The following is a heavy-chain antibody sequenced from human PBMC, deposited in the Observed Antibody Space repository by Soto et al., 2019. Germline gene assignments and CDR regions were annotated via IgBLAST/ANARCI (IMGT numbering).Heavy chain of an antibody. Sequence: EVQLVESGGGLVKPGGSLRLSCAASGFTFSSYSMNWVRQAPGKGLEWVSYISSSSSYIYYADSVKGRFTISRDNAKNSLYLQMNSLRAEDTAVYYWARDFYGDYDPLHDYWGQGTLVTVSS. CDR2: ISSSSSYI. CDR1: GFTFSSYS. V-gene: IGHV3-21*01. J-gene: IGHJ4*02. CDR3: ARDFYGDYDPLHDY. D-gene: IGHD4-17*01.